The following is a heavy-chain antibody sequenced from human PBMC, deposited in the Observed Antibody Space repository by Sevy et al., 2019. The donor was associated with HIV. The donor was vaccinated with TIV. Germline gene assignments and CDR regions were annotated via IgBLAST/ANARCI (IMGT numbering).Heavy chain of an antibody. V-gene: IGHV3-30-3*01. D-gene: IGHD4-17*01. CDR3: ARDQHDYAGNLRTGWFDP. J-gene: IGHJ5*02. Sequence: GGSLRLSCAASGFTFSSYAMHWVRQAPGKGLEWAAVISYDGSNKYYADSVKRRFTISRDNSKNTLYLQVKSLRTEDTAVYYCARDQHDYAGNLRTGWFDPWGQGTLVTVSS. CDR2: ISYDGSNK. CDR1: GFTFSSYA.